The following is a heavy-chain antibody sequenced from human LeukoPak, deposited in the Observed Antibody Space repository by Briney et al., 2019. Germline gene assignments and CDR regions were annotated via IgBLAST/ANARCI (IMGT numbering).Heavy chain of an antibody. J-gene: IGHJ4*02. Sequence: SETLSLTCAVYGGSFSGYYWSWIRQPPGKGLGWSGEINHSGSTNYNPSLKSRVTISVDTSKNQFSLKPSSVTAADTAVYYCARGIRGDGYHYWGQGTLVTVSS. D-gene: IGHD5-24*01. CDR3: ARGIRGDGYHY. CDR2: INHSGST. CDR1: GGSFSGYY. V-gene: IGHV4-34*01.